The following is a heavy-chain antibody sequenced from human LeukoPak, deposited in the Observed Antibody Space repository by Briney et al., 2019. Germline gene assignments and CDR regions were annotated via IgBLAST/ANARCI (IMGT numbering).Heavy chain of an antibody. V-gene: IGHV1-18*01. Sequence: ASVKVSCKASGYTFTSYGISWVRQAPGQGLEWMGWISAYNSNTNYAQKLQGRVTMTTDTSTSTAYMELRSLRSDDTAVYYCARTIPYAGDYGEGGYWGQGTLVTVSS. CDR1: GYTFTSYG. D-gene: IGHD4-17*01. CDR2: ISAYNSNT. J-gene: IGHJ4*02. CDR3: ARTIPYAGDYGEGGY.